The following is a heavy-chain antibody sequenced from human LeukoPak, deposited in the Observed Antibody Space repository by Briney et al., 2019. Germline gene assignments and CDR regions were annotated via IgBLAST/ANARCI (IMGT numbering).Heavy chain of an antibody. CDR3: AKGMGGKAPRYFDY. Sequence: GGSLRLSCAASGFTFSSYEMNWVRQAPGKGLEWVAFIRYDGSNKYYADSVKGRFTISRDNSKNTLYLQMNSLRAEDTAVYYCAKGMGGKAPRYFDYWGQGTLVTVSS. CDR1: GFTFSSYE. V-gene: IGHV3-30*02. CDR2: IRYDGSNK. D-gene: IGHD4-23*01. J-gene: IGHJ4*02.